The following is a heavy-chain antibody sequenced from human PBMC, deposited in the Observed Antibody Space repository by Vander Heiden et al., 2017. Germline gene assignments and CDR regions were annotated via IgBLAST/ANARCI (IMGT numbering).Heavy chain of an antibody. CDR1: GYTFTSYD. J-gene: IGHJ6*02. CDR2: MNPNSGNT. Sequence: QVQLVQSGAEEKKPGASVKVSCKASGYTFTSYDINWVRQATGQGLEWMGWMNPNSGNTGYAQKFQGRVTMTRNTSISTAYMELSSLRSEDTAVYYCALPAASMLNYYYYGMDVWGQGTTVTVSS. V-gene: IGHV1-8*01. CDR3: ALPAASMLNYYYYGMDV. D-gene: IGHD3-3*02.